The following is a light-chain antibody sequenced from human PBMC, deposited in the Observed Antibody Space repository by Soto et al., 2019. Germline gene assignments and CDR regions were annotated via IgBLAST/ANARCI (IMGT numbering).Light chain of an antibody. Sequence: QSALTQPASVSGSPGQSITISCTGTSSNVGSYTLVSWYQQHPGKAPKLMIYEGSKRPSGVSNRFSGSRSGNTASLTISGLQAEDEGDYYCCSYAARSTLAFGGRTKLTVL. CDR1: SSNVGSYTL. J-gene: IGLJ2*01. CDR2: EGS. V-gene: IGLV2-23*01. CDR3: CSYAARSTLA.